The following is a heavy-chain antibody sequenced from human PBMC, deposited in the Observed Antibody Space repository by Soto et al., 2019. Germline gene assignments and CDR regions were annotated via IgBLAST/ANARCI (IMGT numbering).Heavy chain of an antibody. CDR1: GFTFSSYA. V-gene: IGHV3-23*01. Sequence: PGGSLRLSCAAPGFTFSSYAMSWVRQAPGKGLEWVSAISGSGGSTYYADSVKGRFTISRENSKNTLYLQMNSLRVEDTAVYYCANYLTAVGATSPFDYWGQGTPVTVSS. D-gene: IGHD1-26*01. CDR2: ISGSGGST. CDR3: ANYLTAVGATSPFDY. J-gene: IGHJ4*02.